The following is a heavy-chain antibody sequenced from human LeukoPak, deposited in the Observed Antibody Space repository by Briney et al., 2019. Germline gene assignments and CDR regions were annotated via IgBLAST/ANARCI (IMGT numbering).Heavy chain of an antibody. D-gene: IGHD7-27*01. J-gene: IGHJ4*02. V-gene: IGHV3-23*01. CDR1: GFTFSSYA. CDR3: AKVQFNWGPIDY. CDR2: ISGNGVNT. Sequence: PGGSLRLSCAASGFTFSSYAMSWVRQAPGKGLEWVSAISGNGVNTYYADSVKGRFTISRDNSKNTLYLQMNSLRVEDTATYFCAKVQFNWGPIDYWGQGTPVIVSS.